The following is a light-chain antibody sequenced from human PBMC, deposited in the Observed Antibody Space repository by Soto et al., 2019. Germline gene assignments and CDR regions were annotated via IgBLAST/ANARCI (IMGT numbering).Light chain of an antibody. J-gene: IGKJ5*01. Sequence: EIVMTPSPATLSVSPVERATLSCRASQSFRGLLAWYQQKPGQAPRLLIYDAYNRATGIPPRFSGSGSGTDFTLTISSLEPEDSAVYYCQKRHMWPITCGQGTRLEIK. V-gene: IGKV3-11*01. CDR1: QSFRGL. CDR3: QKRHMWPIT. CDR2: DAY.